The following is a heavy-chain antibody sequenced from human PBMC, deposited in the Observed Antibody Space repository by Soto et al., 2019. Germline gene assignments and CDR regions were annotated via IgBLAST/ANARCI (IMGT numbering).Heavy chain of an antibody. CDR2: INPHGGST. J-gene: IGHJ5*02. V-gene: IGHV1-46*01. D-gene: IGHD3-3*01. CDR3: ARSSGGNFGIIIEGSNWFDP. CDR1: GDTFTSYY. Sequence: ASVKVSCKAPGDTFTSYYLNWVRQAPGQGLEWMGVINPHGGSTKYAQKFQGRVTMTRDTSRSTVDMELRSLRSDDTAIYDCARSSGGNFGIIIEGSNWFDPWGQGTLVTVSS.